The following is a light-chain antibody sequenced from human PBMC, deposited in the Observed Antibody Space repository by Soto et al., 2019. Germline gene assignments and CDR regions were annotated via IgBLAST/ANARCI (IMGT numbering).Light chain of an antibody. Sequence: DIQMTQSPSTLSAYVGDRVTITCRASQSISSWLAWYQQKPGKAPKLLIYDASSLESGVPSRFSGSGSGTEFTLTISSLQPDDFATYYCQQYNSYSGFGQGTKVDIK. CDR3: QQYNSYSG. J-gene: IGKJ1*01. V-gene: IGKV1-5*01. CDR2: DAS. CDR1: QSISSW.